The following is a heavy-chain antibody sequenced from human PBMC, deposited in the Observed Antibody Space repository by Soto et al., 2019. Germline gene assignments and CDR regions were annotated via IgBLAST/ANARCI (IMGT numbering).Heavy chain of an antibody. Sequence: QVQLVQSGAEVKKPGASVKVSCKASGYTFTSYAMHWVRQAPGQRLEWMGWSNAGNGNTKYSQKFQGRVTITRDTSASTAYMELSSLRSEDTAVYDCARDLGGWPDYWGQGTLVTVSS. CDR2: SNAGNGNT. V-gene: IGHV1-3*01. J-gene: IGHJ4*02. D-gene: IGHD2-15*01. CDR1: GYTFTSYA. CDR3: ARDLGGWPDY.